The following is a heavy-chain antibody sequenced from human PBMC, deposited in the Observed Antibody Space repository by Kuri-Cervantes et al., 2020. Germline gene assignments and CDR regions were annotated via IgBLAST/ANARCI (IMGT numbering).Heavy chain of an antibody. J-gene: IGHJ4*02. V-gene: IGHV4-34*01. D-gene: IGHD3-16*02. CDR1: GGSFSGYY. Sequence: SETLSLTCAVYGGSFSGYYWSWIRQPPGKGLEWIGEINHSGSTNYNPSLKSRVTISVDTSKNQFSLKLSSVTAADTAVYYCASHMITFGGVIVADYWGQGTLVTVSS. CDR3: ASHMITFGGVIVADY. CDR2: INHSGST.